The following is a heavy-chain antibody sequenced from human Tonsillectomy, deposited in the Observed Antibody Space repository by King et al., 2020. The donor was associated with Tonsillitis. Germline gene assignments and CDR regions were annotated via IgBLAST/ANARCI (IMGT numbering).Heavy chain of an antibody. Sequence: VQLVESGGGVVQPGRSLRLSCAASGFTFSSYGVHWVRQAPGKGLEGVAIISYDGINKYYTDSVKGRFTISRDNSKNTLYLQMNSLRTEDTAVYYCATLYGPVAVAGDDAFDIWGQGTMVTVSS. CDR1: GFTFSSYG. V-gene: IGHV3-30*03. J-gene: IGHJ3*02. D-gene: IGHD6-19*01. CDR2: ISYDGINK. CDR3: ATLYGPVAVAGDDAFDI.